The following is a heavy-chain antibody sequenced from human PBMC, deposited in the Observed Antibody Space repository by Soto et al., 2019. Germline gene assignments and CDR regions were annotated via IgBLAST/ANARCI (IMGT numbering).Heavy chain of an antibody. J-gene: IGHJ6*02. Sequence: QVQLVESGGGVVQPGRSLRLSCAASGFTFSSYGMHWVRQAPDKGLEWVAVISYDGSNKYYPDSVKGRFTISRDNSENTLYLQMNSLRAEDTAVYYCAKDDDGYVWESYRSHGMDVWGHGTTVTVS. V-gene: IGHV3-30*18. CDR1: GFTFSSYG. CDR2: ISYDGSNK. D-gene: IGHD3-16*02. CDR3: AKDDDGYVWESYRSHGMDV.